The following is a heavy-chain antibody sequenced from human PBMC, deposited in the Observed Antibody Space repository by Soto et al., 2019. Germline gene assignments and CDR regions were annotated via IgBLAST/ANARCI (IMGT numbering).Heavy chain of an antibody. CDR1: GGSISSSNW. CDR2: IYHSGST. J-gene: IGHJ4*02. Sequence: SETLSLTCAVSGGSISSSNWWSWVRQPPGRGLEWIGEIYHSGSTNYNPSLKSRVTISVDKSKNQFSLKLNSLTAADTAVYYCARCIAAAGPIDYWGQGTLVTVSS. D-gene: IGHD6-13*01. CDR3: ARCIAAAGPIDY. V-gene: IGHV4-4*02.